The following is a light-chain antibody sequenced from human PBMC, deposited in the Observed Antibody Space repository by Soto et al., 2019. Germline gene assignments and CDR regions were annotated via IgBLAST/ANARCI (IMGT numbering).Light chain of an antibody. J-gene: IGKJ3*01. CDR1: QGISSY. CDR3: QQLFSYPLFT. CDR2: AAS. Sequence: DIQLTQSPSFLSASVGDRVTITCRASQGISSYLAWYQQKPGKAPKLLIYAASTLQSGVPSRFSGSGSGTEFTLTISSLQPVDFASYYCQQLFSYPLFTFGPGTKVDIK. V-gene: IGKV1-9*01.